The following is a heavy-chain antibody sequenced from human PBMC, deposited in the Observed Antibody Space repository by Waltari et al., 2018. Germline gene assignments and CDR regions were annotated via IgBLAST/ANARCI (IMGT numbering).Heavy chain of an antibody. CDR3: ARVGGGSPSSWYFDL. V-gene: IGHV3-53*02. J-gene: IGHJ2*01. CDR1: GFTVSSNY. D-gene: IGHD5-12*01. Sequence: EVRLVETGGGLIQPGGSLSLSCAASGFTVSSNYMGWVRQAPGKGLEWVSVIYSGGSTYYADSVKGRFTISRDNSKNTLYLQMNSLRAEDTAVYYCARVGGGSPSSWYFDLWGRGTLVTVSS. CDR2: IYSGGST.